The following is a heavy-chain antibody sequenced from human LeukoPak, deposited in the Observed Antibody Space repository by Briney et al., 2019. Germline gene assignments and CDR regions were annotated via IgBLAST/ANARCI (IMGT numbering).Heavy chain of an antibody. CDR1: GYTCSSYG. V-gene: IGHV1-18*01. CDR2: ISGNNGNT. J-gene: IGHJ4*02. CDR3: ARGRAAGTFWLDY. D-gene: IGHD6-13*01. Sequence: GASVKVSCKASGYTCSSYGISWVRQAPGQGLEWMGWISGNNGNTNYAQKVQGRVTMTTDTSTSTAYMELRSLRSDDTAVYYCARGRAAGTFWLDYWGQGTLVTVSS.